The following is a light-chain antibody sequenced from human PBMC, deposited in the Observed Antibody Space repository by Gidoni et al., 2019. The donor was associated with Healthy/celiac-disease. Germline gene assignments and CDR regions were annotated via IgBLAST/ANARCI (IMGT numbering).Light chain of an antibody. J-gene: IGKJ1*01. V-gene: IGKV3-20*01. CDR2: GAS. Sequence: EIVWRKPPGTLSLSPGERATLSCRASQSVSSSYLAWYQQKPGQAPRLLIYGASSRATGIPDRFSGSGSFTDFALTILLLEPASFAVYSCHHSCSSPPAFAPVTKVEIK. CDR3: HHSCSSPPA. CDR1: QSVSSSY.